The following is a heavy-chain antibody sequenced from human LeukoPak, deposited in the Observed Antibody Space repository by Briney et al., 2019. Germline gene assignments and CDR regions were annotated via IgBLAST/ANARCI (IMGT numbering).Heavy chain of an antibody. D-gene: IGHD1-26*01. J-gene: IGHJ4*02. CDR1: GSSVNSGTYY. CDR3: ASDRVRGKSNPYFDY. CDR2: IYYSGST. V-gene: IGHV4-61*01. Sequence: SETLSLTCTVSGSSVNSGTYYWNWIRQPPGKGLECIGYIYYSGSTNYNPSLKTRVTISENTSKNQFSLKLSAVTAADTAVYYCASDRVRGKSNPYFDYWGQGPLVTVSS.